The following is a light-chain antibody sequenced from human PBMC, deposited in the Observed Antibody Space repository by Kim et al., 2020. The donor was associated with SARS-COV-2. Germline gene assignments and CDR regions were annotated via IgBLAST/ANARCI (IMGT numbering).Light chain of an antibody. J-gene: IGKJ1*01. Sequence: SPGDRPTLSCRASPSVSSSYLAWYQQKPGQAPRLLIYGASSRATGIPDRFSGSGSGTDFTLTISRLEPEDFAVYYCQQYGSSPRTFGQGTKVDIK. CDR3: QQYGSSPRT. CDR1: PSVSSSY. V-gene: IGKV3-20*01. CDR2: GAS.